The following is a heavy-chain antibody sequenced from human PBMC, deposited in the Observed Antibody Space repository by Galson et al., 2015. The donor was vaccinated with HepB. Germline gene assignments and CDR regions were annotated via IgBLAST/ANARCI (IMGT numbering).Heavy chain of an antibody. CDR1: GFTFSDYY. Sequence: SLRLSCAASGFTFSDYYMSWIRQAPGKGLEWVSYISSSSSYTNYAGSVKGRFTISRDNAKNSLYLQMNSLRAEDTAVYCCARDATVEKDNWFDPWGQGTLVTVSS. CDR2: ISSSSSYT. J-gene: IGHJ5*02. V-gene: IGHV3-11*06. D-gene: IGHD4-23*01. CDR3: ARDATVEKDNWFDP.